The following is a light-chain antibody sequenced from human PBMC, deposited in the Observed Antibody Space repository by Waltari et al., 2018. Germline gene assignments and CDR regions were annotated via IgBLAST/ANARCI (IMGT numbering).Light chain of an antibody. J-gene: IGKJ4*01. V-gene: IGKV1-5*01. Sequence: DIQMTQSPSTLSASVGDRVTITCRASRVISSYLNWYQQRPGKAPKILNYSAKYLESGVPPRFSGVGSGTEFTLIISSLQPDDFATYFCQQYNSLPVTFGGGTKVEMK. CDR3: QQYNSLPVT. CDR1: RVISSY. CDR2: SAK.